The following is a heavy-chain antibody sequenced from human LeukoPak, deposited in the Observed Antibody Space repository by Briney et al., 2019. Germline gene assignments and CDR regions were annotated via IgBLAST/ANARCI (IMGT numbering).Heavy chain of an antibody. CDR2: INPNSGGT. CDR3: ARGGPYISDPLDY. CDR1: GYTFNNYD. V-gene: IGHV1-2*02. Sequence: ASVKVSCKTSGYTFNNYDINWVRQAPGQGLEWMGWINPNSGGTKCAQKFQGRVTMTRDTSFNTVYMELSRLRSDDTALYYCARGGPYISDPLDYWGQGTLVTVSS. J-gene: IGHJ4*02. D-gene: IGHD6-19*01.